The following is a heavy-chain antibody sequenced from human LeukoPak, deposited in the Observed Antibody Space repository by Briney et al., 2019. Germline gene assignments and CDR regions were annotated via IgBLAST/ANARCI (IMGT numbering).Heavy chain of an antibody. CDR3: ARAPIVVARIWYMDV. CDR1: GFTFSSYS. J-gene: IGHJ6*03. Sequence: GGSLRLSCAASGFTFSSYSMNWVRQAPGKGLEWVSYISSSSSTIYYADSVKGRFTISRDNAKNSLYLQMNSLRAEDTAVYYCARAPIVVARIWYMDVWGKGTTVTVSS. V-gene: IGHV3-48*01. D-gene: IGHD2-2*01. CDR2: ISSSSSTI.